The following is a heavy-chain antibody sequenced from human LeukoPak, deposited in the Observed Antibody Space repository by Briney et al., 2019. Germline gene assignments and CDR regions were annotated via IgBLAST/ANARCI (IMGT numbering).Heavy chain of an antibody. CDR1: GYTFTGYY. CDR2: INPSDDTT. Sequence: ASVKVSCKAFGYTFTGYYMHWVRQAPGQGLEWMGIINPSDDTTTYAQKFRGRVTMTRDTSTSTVYMDLSSLRSEDTAVYYCARDGGSYGDCPHWGQGTLVTVSS. J-gene: IGHJ1*01. CDR3: ARDGGSYGDCPH. V-gene: IGHV1-46*01. D-gene: IGHD3-16*01.